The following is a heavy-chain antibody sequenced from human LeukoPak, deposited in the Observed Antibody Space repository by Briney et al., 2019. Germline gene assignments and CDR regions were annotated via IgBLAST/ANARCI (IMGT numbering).Heavy chain of an antibody. CDR3: AKVRVVFNWNYAYYFDY. CDR2: ISGSGGST. Sequence: GGTLRLSCAASGVTFSSYGMSWVRQPLGKGLEWVSAISGSGGSTYYADSVKGRFTISRDNSKNTLYLQIHSLRPEDTAVYYCAKVRVVFNWNYAYYFDYWGEGTVVTVSS. J-gene: IGHJ4*02. D-gene: IGHD1-7*01. CDR1: GVTFSSYG. V-gene: IGHV3-23*01.